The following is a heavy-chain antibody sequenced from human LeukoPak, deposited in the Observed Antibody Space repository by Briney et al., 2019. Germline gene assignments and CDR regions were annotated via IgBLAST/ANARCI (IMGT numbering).Heavy chain of an antibody. Sequence: GGSLRLSCAASGFTFSDYYMSWIRQAPGKGLEWVSYISSSGSTIYYADSVKGRFTISRDNAKNSLYLQINSLRAEDTAVYYCARVACSGDSCYMDYWGQGTLVTVSS. CDR1: GFTFSDYY. J-gene: IGHJ4*02. CDR2: ISSSGSTI. D-gene: IGHD2-15*01. V-gene: IGHV3-11*04. CDR3: ARVACSGDSCYMDY.